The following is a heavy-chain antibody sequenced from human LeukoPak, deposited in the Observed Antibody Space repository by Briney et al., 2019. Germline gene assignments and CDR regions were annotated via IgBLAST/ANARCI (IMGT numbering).Heavy chain of an antibody. J-gene: IGHJ4*02. D-gene: IGHD5-24*01. CDR1: EFIFRNYW. CDR2: IKHDGIET. CDR3: ATDRDGYRKNWYRFHY. Sequence: GGSLRLSCAASEFIFRNYWMIWVRQAPGKGREWVANIKHDGIETNYVDSVKGRCTISRDNAKTSLYLQMTGLRAEDSAVYCCATDRDGYRKNWYRFHYWGQGTRVAVPS. V-gene: IGHV3-7*04.